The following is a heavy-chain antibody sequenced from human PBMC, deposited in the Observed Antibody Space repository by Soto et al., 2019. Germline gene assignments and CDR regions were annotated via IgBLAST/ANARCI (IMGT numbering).Heavy chain of an antibody. CDR2: LFYSGST. V-gene: IGHV4-39*01. CDR1: GGSISSSSYY. CDR3: ARSDGRY. Sequence: PSETLSLTCTVSGGSISSSSYYWGWIRQPPGKGLEWIGSLFYSGSTYYNPSLKGRLTISVDTSKNQFSLKLSSVTAADTAVYYCARSDGRYWGQGTLVTVSS. J-gene: IGHJ4*02.